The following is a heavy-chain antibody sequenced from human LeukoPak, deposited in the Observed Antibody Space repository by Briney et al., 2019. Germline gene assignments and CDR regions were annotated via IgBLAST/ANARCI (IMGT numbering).Heavy chain of an antibody. CDR1: GYIFTGHY. CDR3: ARVGDGLNDAFDI. Sequence: ASVKVSFKASGYIFTGHYMNWVRQVPGQGLEWMGRINPKTGGTNYAQNFQGRVTMTRDTSISTTYMELSRLRPDDTAVYYCARVGDGLNDAFDIWGQGTMVTVSS. CDR2: INPKTGGT. J-gene: IGHJ3*02. D-gene: IGHD5-24*01. V-gene: IGHV1-2*06.